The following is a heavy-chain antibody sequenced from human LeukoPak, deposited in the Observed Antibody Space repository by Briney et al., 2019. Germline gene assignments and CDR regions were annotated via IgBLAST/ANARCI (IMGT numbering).Heavy chain of an antibody. CDR3: ARGAYSSGWAYFDH. CDR1: GFTVSSNY. Sequence: GGSLRLSCAASGFTVSSNYMNWVRQAPGKGLEWVSYISFSVSTKYYGDSVKGRFTISRDNAKNSLYLHMDSLRAEDTAVYYCARGAYSSGWAYFDHWGQGTLVTVSS. CDR2: ISFSVSTK. D-gene: IGHD6-19*01. J-gene: IGHJ4*02. V-gene: IGHV3-48*04.